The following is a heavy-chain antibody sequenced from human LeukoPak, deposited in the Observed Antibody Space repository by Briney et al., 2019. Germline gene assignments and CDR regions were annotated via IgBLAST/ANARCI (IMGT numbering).Heavy chain of an antibody. CDR3: ARDSTPSSSWYLGAFDI. CDR1: GGSFSNDYYY. V-gene: IGHV4-61*02. J-gene: IGHJ3*02. Sequence: SETLSLTCTVSGGSFSNDYYYWSWIRQPAGKKLEWIGRVYASGSSNYNPSFKSRVTISVDTSKNQFSLKLSSVTAADTAVYYCARDSTPSSSWYLGAFDIWGQGTMVTVSS. D-gene: IGHD6-13*01. CDR2: VYASGSS.